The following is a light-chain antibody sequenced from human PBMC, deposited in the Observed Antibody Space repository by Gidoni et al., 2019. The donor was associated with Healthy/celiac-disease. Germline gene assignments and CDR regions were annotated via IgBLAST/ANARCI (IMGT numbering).Light chain of an antibody. CDR3: QQYNSYPWT. CDR1: QSISSW. J-gene: IGKJ1*01. CDR2: KAS. V-gene: IGKV1-5*03. Sequence: DIQMTQSPSTLSASVGDRVTITCRASQSISSWLAWYQQKPGKAPKLLIYKASSLESGVPSRFSGSGSGTEFTLTMSSLQPDDFATYYCQQYNSYPWTFGQGTKVEIK.